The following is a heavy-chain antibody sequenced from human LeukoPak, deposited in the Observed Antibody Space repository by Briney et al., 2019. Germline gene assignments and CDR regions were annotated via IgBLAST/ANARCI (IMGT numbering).Heavy chain of an antibody. CDR3: AKDMGSGGSCYAFDI. CDR2: ISWNSGSI. Sequence: GRSLRLSCAASGFTFDDYAMHSVREAPRKSLEWVSGISWNSGSIGYADSVKGRFTISRDNAKNSLYLQMNSLRAEDTALYYCAKDMGSGGSCYAFDIWGQGTMVTVSS. D-gene: IGHD2-15*01. J-gene: IGHJ3*02. CDR1: GFTFDDYA. V-gene: IGHV3-9*01.